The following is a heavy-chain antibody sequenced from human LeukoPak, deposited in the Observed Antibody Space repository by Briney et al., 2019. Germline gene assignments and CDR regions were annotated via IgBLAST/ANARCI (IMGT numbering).Heavy chain of an antibody. CDR1: GFIFRSFG. CDR2: ISYDGSNK. V-gene: IGHV3-30*19. J-gene: IGHJ4*02. CDR3: ARVGRGYSFKVYYFDY. D-gene: IGHD5-18*01. Sequence: QSGGSLRLSCTASGFIFRSFGMHWVRQAPGKGLEWVAVISYDGSNKYYADSAKGRFTISRDNSKNTLYLQMNSLRAEDTAVYYCARVGRGYSFKVYYFDYWGQGTLVTVSS.